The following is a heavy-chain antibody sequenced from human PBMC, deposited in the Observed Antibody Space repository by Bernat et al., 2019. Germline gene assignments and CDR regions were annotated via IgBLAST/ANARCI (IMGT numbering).Heavy chain of an antibody. CDR2: ISGSGGST. V-gene: IGHV3-23*01. D-gene: IGHD3-10*01. CDR1: GFTFSSYA. J-gene: IGHJ4*02. CDR3: AKVGGFGELFYDY. Sequence: EVQLLESGGGLVQPGGSLRLSCAASGFTFSSYAMSWVRQAPGKGLEWVSAISGSGGSTYYADSVKGQFTISRDNSKNTLYLQMNSLRAEDTAVYYCAKVGGFGELFYDYWGQGTLVTVSS.